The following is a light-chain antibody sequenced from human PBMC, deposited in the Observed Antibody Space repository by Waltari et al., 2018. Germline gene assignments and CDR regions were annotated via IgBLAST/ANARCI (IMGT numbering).Light chain of an antibody. Sequence: HSALTNLASVSAAPAQSRDTSCTGTSSVVGVFNHVSGYQHHPGKAPKLIIYDVIQWPSGVSNRFSGSKSGNTASLTISGLQAEDEADYYCYSSTTRGTWVFGGGTRLTVL. CDR3: YSSTTRGTWV. V-gene: IGLV2-14*03. J-gene: IGLJ3*02. CDR2: DVI. CDR1: SSVVGVFNH.